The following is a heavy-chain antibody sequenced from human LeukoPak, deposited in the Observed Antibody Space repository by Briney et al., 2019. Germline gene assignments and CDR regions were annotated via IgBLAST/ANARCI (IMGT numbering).Heavy chain of an antibody. D-gene: IGHD2-8*01. V-gene: IGHV4-34*01. Sequence: PSETLSLTCAVYGGSFNGYYWSWIRQPPGRGLEWLGEINHNGSTDYNPSLKSRVTISVDTSKNQFSLKLSSVTAADTAVYYCARVGGDDSYCTNGVCYTPRYYFDYWGQGTLVTVSS. CDR1: GGSFNGYY. J-gene: IGHJ4*02. CDR3: ARVGGDDSYCTNGVCYTPRYYFDY. CDR2: INHNGST.